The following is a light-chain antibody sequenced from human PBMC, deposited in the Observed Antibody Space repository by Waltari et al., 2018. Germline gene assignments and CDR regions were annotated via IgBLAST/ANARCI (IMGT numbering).Light chain of an antibody. J-gene: IGKJ3*01. CDR2: SAS. Sequence: EIVVTQSPATLSVSPGDRAILTCRTSHTLNNNLAWVQQKPGQSPQLLIYSASARASGVPARFSGSGSGTEFTLTISSLQAEDVAVYYCQQYYRTPFTFGPGTKVDIK. CDR3: QQYYRTPFT. V-gene: IGKV3-15*01. CDR1: HTLNNN.